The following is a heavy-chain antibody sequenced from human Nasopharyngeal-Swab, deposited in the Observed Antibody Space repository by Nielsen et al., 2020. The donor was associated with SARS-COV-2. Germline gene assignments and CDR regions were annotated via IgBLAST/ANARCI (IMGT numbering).Heavy chain of an antibody. D-gene: IGHD3-10*01. V-gene: IGHV3-23*01. CDR1: GFTFRIYA. CDR2: ISGDGDRV. J-gene: IGHJ3*02. Sequence: GGSLRLSCAASGFTFRIYAMSWVRQAPGKGLEWVSYISGDGDRVFYADSVKGRFTISRDNSASTMYLQMNSLRADDTAVYYCAKDVSLIRGYDAFDIWGQRTMVTVSS. CDR3: AKDVSLIRGYDAFDI.